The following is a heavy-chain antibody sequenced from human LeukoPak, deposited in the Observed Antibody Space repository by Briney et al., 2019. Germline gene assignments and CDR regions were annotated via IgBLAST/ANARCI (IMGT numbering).Heavy chain of an antibody. CDR2: ISGSGGST. V-gene: IGHV3-23*01. D-gene: IGHD6-19*01. CDR3: AKEGSGWDNYYYGIDV. J-gene: IGHJ6*02. CDR1: GFTFSSYA. Sequence: GGSLRLSCAASGFTFSSYAMSWVRQAPGKGLEWVSAISGSGGSTYYADSVKGRFTISRDNSKNTLYLQMNSLRAEDTAVYYCAKEGSGWDNYYYGIDVWGQGTTVTVSS.